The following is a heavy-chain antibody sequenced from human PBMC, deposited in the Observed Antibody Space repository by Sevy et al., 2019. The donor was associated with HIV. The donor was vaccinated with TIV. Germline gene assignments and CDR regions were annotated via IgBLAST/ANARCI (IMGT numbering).Heavy chain of an antibody. Sequence: SETLSLTCAVYGGSFSGYYWSWIRQPPGKGLEWIGEINHSGSTNYNPSLKSRVTISVDTSKNQFSLKLSSVTAADTAVYCCARGGSSWYVRYYYGIDVRGQGTTVTVSS. V-gene: IGHV4-34*01. J-gene: IGHJ6*02. CDR1: GGSFSGYY. CDR3: ARGGSSWYVRYYYGIDV. D-gene: IGHD6-13*01. CDR2: INHSGST.